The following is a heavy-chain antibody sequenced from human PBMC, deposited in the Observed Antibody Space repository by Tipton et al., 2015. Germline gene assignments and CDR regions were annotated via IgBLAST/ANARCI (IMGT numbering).Heavy chain of an antibody. D-gene: IGHD4-17*01. CDR3: ARHEAHDYGDTENRFDP. J-gene: IGHJ5*02. Sequence: TLSLTCNVFGGSISRSDYYWGWIRQPPGKGLEWIGSISHSGNTYYNPSLKSRVTMSRDTSKNQFSLKLSSVTAADTAVYYCARHEAHDYGDTENRFDPWGQGTLVTVSS. CDR1: GGSISRSDYY. V-gene: IGHV4-39*01. CDR2: ISHSGNT.